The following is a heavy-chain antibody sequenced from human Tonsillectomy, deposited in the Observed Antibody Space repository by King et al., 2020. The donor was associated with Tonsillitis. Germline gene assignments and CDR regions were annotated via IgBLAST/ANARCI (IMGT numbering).Heavy chain of an antibody. V-gene: IGHV3-23*04. J-gene: IGHJ3*02. D-gene: IGHD4-23*01. CDR3: AKGPPTTVATGGAFDI. CDR1: GFTFKTYA. Sequence: VQLVESGGGLVQPGGSLTLSCAVSGFTFKTYAMTWVRQAPGKGLQWVSSISGSGANTYYADSVKGRFTISRDNSKNTLYLQMNSLRAEDTAVYYCAKGPPTTVATGGAFDIWGQGTMVTVSS. CDR2: ISGSGANT.